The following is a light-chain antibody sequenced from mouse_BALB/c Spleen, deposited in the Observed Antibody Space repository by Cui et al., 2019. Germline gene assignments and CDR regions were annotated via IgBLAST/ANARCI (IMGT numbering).Light chain of an antibody. Sequence: IVHTQSQAIKHASLGERVIMTCTASSAVRSSYLHLYQQQPGSSPKHLIYSTSNLASGVPPRLSCSRSGNSYSLTISMMAASDAATQYCHQYHRSPFTFGSGTKLEIK. V-gene: IGKV4-74*01. J-gene: IGKJ4*01. CDR1: SAVRSSY. CDR2: STS. CDR3: HQYHRSPFT.